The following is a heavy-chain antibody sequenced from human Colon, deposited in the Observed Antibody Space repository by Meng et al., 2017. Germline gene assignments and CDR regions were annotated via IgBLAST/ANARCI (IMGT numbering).Heavy chain of an antibody. CDR2: IFWDDAN. Sequence: QVTLKGSGPPLVNLTQTLTLAWTLSRSSLSTSGVGVACISQPPRKALEWLALIFWDDANRYSTSLKSRLTITQDTSKKQVVLTMPNMEPVDTATYYCAHRHPGGPVDYWGQGTLVTVSS. V-gene: IGHV2-5*02. CDR1: RSSLSTSGVG. CDR3: AHRHPGGPVDY. J-gene: IGHJ4*02. D-gene: IGHD3-16*01.